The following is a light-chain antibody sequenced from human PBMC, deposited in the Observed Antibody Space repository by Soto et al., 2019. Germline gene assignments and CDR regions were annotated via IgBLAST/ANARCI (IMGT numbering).Light chain of an antibody. Sequence: ERVLRLSKGTLSLSQGKRANLSCRRIQNIKSNYLAWYRQNPGQAPRLLMYGASTRATGIPARFSGSGSGTEFTLTISSLHSEDFAVYYCQQYHKWPPFTFGGGTKVDI. CDR3: QQYHKWPPFT. CDR2: GAS. J-gene: IGKJ4*01. CDR1: QNIKSNY. V-gene: IGKV3-15*01.